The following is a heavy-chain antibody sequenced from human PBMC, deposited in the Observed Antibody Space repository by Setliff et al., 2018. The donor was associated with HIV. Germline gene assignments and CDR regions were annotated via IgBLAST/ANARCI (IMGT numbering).Heavy chain of an antibody. V-gene: IGHV3-7*01. CDR1: GFTFSSYW. D-gene: IGHD6-13*01. Sequence: GGSLRLSCAASGFTFSSYWMSWARQAPGKGMEWVANIKQDGSEKYYVDSVKGRFTISRDNAKNSLYLQMNSLRAEDTAVYYCASIGGAIAAAGPIDYWGQGTLVTVSS. CDR2: IKQDGSEK. J-gene: IGHJ4*02. CDR3: ASIGGAIAAAGPIDY.